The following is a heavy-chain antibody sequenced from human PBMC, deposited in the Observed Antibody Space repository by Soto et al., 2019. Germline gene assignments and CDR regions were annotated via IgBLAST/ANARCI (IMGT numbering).Heavy chain of an antibody. CDR3: ARGLSYGDSYY. V-gene: IGHV4-31*03. J-gene: IGHJ4*02. Sequence: QVQLPESGPGLVKPSQTLSLTCTVSGGSISRGGHYWSWIRQHPGKGLEWIGYIYYSGRAYYNPSLKSRVSMSVDTSKNQFSLTLSSVTAPDSAVYYCARGLSYGDSYYWGQGALVTVSS. CDR2: IYYSGRA. CDR1: GGSISRGGHY. D-gene: IGHD4-17*01.